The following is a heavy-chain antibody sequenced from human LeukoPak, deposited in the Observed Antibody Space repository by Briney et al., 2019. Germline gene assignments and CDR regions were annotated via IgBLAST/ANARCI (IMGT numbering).Heavy chain of an antibody. CDR3: ARWGSHDYGDSAFDY. V-gene: IGHV4-39*01. J-gene: IGHJ4*02. Sequence: SETLSLTCTVSGVSISSSYSYWGWIRQPPGMGLEWIGSIYYTGNTYYNASLKSQVSISIDTSKNQFSLKLTSVTAADTAVYYCARWGSHDYGDSAFDYWGQGTLVTVSS. CDR1: GVSISSSYSY. D-gene: IGHD4-17*01. CDR2: IYYTGNT.